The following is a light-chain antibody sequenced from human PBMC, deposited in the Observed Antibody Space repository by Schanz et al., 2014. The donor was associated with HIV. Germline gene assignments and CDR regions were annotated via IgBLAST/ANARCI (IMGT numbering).Light chain of an antibody. J-gene: IGKJ4*01. CDR1: QSVSSSY. CDR3: QQRYNLFT. Sequence: EIVLTQSPGTLSLSPGERATLSCRASQSVSSSYLAWYQQKPGQAPRLLIHDASNRATGIPARFSGSGSGTDFPLPILRLPPEDCPFFYCQQRYNLFTFGGGTKVEIK. V-gene: IGKV3D-20*02. CDR2: DAS.